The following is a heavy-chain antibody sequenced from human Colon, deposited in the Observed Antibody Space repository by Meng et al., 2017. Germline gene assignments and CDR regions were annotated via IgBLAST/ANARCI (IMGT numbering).Heavy chain of an antibody. J-gene: IGHJ5*02. CDR3: ARDRKHYGERGWFDP. CDR1: GGSISSGDYY. CDR2: IYYSGST. V-gene: IGHV4-30-4*01. Sequence: QGRRQASGPGLVQPSQTLSLTCTVSGGSISSGDYYWSWIRQPPGKGLEWIGYIYYSGSTYSNASLKSRVTISIDRSKNQFSLKLSSVTAADTAVYYCARDRKHYGERGWFDPWGQGTLVTVSS. D-gene: IGHD4-17*01.